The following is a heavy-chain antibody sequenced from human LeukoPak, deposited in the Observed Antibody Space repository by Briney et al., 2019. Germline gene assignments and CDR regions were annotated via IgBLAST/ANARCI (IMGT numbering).Heavy chain of an antibody. CDR2: ISTYNGNT. V-gene: IGHV1-18*01. CDR3: ARSARLDKYDSSGYYYLDY. CDR1: GYTFTSYG. D-gene: IGHD3-22*01. J-gene: IGHJ4*02. Sequence: ASVKVSCKASGYTFTSYGISWVRQAPGQGLEWMGWISTYNGNTNYAQKLQGRVTMTTDTSTSTAYMELRSLRSDDTAVYYCARSARLDKYDSSGYYYLDYWGQGTLVTVSS.